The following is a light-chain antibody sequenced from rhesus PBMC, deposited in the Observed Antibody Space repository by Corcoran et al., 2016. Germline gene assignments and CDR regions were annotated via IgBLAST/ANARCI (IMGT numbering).Light chain of an antibody. CDR3: YQHSSGYS. CDR2: SAS. CDR1: QSVSTY. V-gene: IGKV3-10*01. Sequence: ILTQSPATLSLSPGERATLSCRASQSVSTYLAWYQQKPGQAPRLLSYSASSRATGIPDRFSGSGSGTDFTRTNSNLEPEDVGIYHCYQHSSGYSFGQGTKVEIK. J-gene: IGKJ2*01.